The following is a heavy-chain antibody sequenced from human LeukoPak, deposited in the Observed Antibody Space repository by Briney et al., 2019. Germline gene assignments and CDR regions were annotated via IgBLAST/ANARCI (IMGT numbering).Heavy chain of an antibody. CDR2: ISSSSSYI. V-gene: IGHV3-21*01. D-gene: IGHD3-3*01. CDR1: GFTFSSYS. CDR3: ARVYSTIFGVVRNWFAP. Sequence: GGSLRLSCAASGFTFSSYSMNWVRQAPGKGLEWVSSISSSSSYIYYADSVKGRFTISRDNAKNSLYLQMNSLRPEATAVYYCARVYSTIFGVVRNWFAPWGQGTLVTVSS. J-gene: IGHJ5*02.